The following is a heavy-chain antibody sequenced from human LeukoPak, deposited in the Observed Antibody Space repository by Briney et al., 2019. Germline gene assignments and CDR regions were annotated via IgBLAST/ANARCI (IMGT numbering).Heavy chain of an antibody. CDR1: GGSISSYY. CDR3: ARVETVRFLEWLFWFDP. J-gene: IGHJ5*02. Sequence: PSETLSLTCTVSGGSISSYYWSWIRQPPGKGLEWIGYIYYSGSTNYNSSLKSRVTISVDTSKNQFSLKLSSVTAADTAVYYCARVETVRFLEWLFWFDPWGQGTLVTVSS. V-gene: IGHV4-59*01. D-gene: IGHD3-3*01. CDR2: IYYSGST.